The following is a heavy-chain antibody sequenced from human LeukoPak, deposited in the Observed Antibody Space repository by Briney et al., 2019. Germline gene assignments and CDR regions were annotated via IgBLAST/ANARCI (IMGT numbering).Heavy chain of an antibody. CDR1: VYTXTDYF. Sequence: ASVKVSCKASVYTXTDYFIHWVRQAPGQGLEWMGWSNPNSGDTNYAQKSQGRVTTIRVTSITNAYMQRISLRSDETAVYYCARDPRDGYNCPFDYWGQGTLVTVSS. CDR2: SNPNSGDT. V-gene: IGHV1-2*02. J-gene: IGHJ4*02. D-gene: IGHD5-24*01. CDR3: ARDPRDGYNCPFDY.